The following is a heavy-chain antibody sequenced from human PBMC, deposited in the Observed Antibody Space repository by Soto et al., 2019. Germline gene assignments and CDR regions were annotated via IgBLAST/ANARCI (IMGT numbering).Heavy chain of an antibody. Sequence: PGGSLRLSCAASGFTLSGYAMDWVRQAPGKGLEYVSGISSNGVGTYYANSVQGRFTISRDISKNTVYLQMGSLRPEDMAVYYCARRARPDFYYMDVWGKGTTVTVSS. CDR2: ISSNGVGT. D-gene: IGHD6-6*01. J-gene: IGHJ6*03. CDR3: ARRARPDFYYMDV. V-gene: IGHV3-64*01. CDR1: GFTLSGYA.